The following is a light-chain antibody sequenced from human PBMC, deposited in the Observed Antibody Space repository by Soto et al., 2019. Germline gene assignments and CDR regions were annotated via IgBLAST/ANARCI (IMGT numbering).Light chain of an antibody. CDR2: YDS. Sequence: SYELTQPPSVSVAPGKTARITCGGNNIGSKSVHWYQQKPGQAPVLVIYYDSDRPSGIPERFSGSNSGNTDTLTISRVEAGDEADYYCQVWDSSSDHRVVFGGGTKLTVL. CDR3: QVWDSSSDHRVV. CDR1: NIGSKS. V-gene: IGLV3-21*04. J-gene: IGLJ2*01.